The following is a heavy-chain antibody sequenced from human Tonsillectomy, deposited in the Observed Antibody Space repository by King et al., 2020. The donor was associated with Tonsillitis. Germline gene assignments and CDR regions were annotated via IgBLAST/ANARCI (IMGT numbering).Heavy chain of an antibody. V-gene: IGHV3-23*04. J-gene: IGHJ5*02. CDR3: AKVRPNYGSGSYAPTMTNWFDP. Sequence: VQLVESGGGLVQPGGSLRLSCAASGFTFSSYAMSWVRQAPGKGLEWVSAISGSGGSTYYADSVKGRFTISRDNSKNTLYLQMNSLRAEDTAVYYCAKVRPNYGSGSYAPTMTNWFDPWGQGTLVTVSS. D-gene: IGHD3-10*01. CDR1: GFTFSSYA. CDR2: ISGSGGST.